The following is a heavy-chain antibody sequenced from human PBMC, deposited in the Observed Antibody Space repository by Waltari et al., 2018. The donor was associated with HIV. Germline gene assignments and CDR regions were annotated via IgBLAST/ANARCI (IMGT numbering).Heavy chain of an antibody. CDR2: INQSGSA. V-gene: IGHV4-34*02. D-gene: IGHD3-10*01. J-gene: IGHJ3*01. CDR1: GGSLRNYY. Sequence: QVQLQQWGAVLLKPSETLSLTCAVYGGSLRNYYWTWIRQPPGKGLEWIGEINQSGSANYNPSLKSRVTMSVDTSRNQFALKLTSVTASDTALYYCARGRRRLTMVVVEDVGACDVWGQGTAVIVSS. CDR3: ARGRRRLTMVVVEDVGACDV.